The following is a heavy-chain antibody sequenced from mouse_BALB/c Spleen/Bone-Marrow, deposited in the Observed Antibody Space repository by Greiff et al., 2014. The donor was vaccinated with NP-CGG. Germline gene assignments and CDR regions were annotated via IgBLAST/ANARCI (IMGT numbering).Heavy chain of an antibody. D-gene: IGHD1-3*01. Sequence: LQQSGAELVRPGSSVKISCKPSGYAFSSYWMNWVKQRPGQGPEWIGQIYPGDGDTNYNGEFKGKAALTADKSSSTAYMHLSSLTSEDSAVYFCARSGYSAMDYWGQGTSVTVSS. V-gene: IGHV1-80*01. CDR1: GYAFSSYW. CDR3: ARSGYSAMDY. J-gene: IGHJ4*01. CDR2: IYPGDGDT.